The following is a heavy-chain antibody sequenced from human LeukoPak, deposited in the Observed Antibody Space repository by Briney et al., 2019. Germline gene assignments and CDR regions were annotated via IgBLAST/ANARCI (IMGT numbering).Heavy chain of an antibody. Sequence: PGGSLRLSCTASGFTFSDHYMDWVRQAPGKGLEWVSYISSSSSTIYYTDSVKGRFTISRDNAKNSLYLQMNSLRAEDTAVYYCAKDQAGAGRDYWGQGTLVTVSS. CDR3: AKDQAGAGRDY. CDR1: GFTFSDHY. D-gene: IGHD6-13*01. CDR2: ISSSSSTI. V-gene: IGHV3-48*01. J-gene: IGHJ4*02.